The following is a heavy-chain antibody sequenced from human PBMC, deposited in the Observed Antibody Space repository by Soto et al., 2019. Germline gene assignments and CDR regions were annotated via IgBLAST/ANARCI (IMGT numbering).Heavy chain of an antibody. V-gene: IGHV5-51*01. CDR1: GCSFTSYW. CDR3: ARGGYCSGGSCYSVSSYYYMDV. Sequence: GESLKISCKGSGCSFTSYWIGWVRQMPGKGLEWMGIIYPGDSDTRYSPSFQGQVTISADKSISTAYLQWSSLKASDTAMYYCARGGYCSGGSCYSVSSYYYMDVWGKGTTVTVSS. D-gene: IGHD2-15*01. J-gene: IGHJ6*03. CDR2: IYPGDSDT.